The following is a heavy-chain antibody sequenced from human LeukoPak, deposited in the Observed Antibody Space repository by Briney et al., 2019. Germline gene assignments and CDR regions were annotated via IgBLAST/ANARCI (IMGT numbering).Heavy chain of an antibody. Sequence: GGSLTLSCAASGFTFSSYEMNWVRQAPGKGLEWVSYISSSGSTIYYADSVKGRFTISRDNAKNSLYLQMNSVRAKDTAVYYCARDSQKLLWSYKGAFDIWGQGTMVTVSS. CDR1: GFTFSSYE. J-gene: IGHJ3*02. CDR3: ARDSQKLLWSYKGAFDI. D-gene: IGHD4/OR15-4a*01. CDR2: ISSSGSTI. V-gene: IGHV3-48*03.